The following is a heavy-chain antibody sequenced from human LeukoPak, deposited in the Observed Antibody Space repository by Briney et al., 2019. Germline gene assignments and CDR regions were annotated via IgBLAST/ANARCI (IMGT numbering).Heavy chain of an antibody. D-gene: IGHD3-22*01. Sequence: PGGSLRLSCAASGFTVSSNYMSWVRQAPGKGLEGVSVIYSGGSTYYADSVKGRFTISRDNSKNTLYLQMNSLRAEDTAVYYCARDRGYYDSSGYTDYWGQGTLVTVSS. J-gene: IGHJ4*02. CDR3: ARDRGYYDSSGYTDY. CDR2: IYSGGST. V-gene: IGHV3-53*01. CDR1: GFTVSSNY.